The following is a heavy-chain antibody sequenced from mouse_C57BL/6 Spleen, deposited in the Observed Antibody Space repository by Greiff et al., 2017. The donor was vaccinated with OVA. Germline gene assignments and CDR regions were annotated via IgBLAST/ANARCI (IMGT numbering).Heavy chain of an antibody. CDR3: ARGGINTGGATDAMDY. V-gene: IGHV1-54*01. CDR1: GYAFTNYW. J-gene: IGHJ4*01. D-gene: IGHD1-1*01. CDR2: INPGSGGT. Sequence: VQGVQSGAELARPGTSVKVSCKASGYAFTNYWIGWVKQRPGQGLEWIGVINPGSGGTNYNEKFKGKATLTADKSSSTAYMQLSSLTSEDSAVCFCARGGINTGGATDAMDYWGQGTSVTVSS.